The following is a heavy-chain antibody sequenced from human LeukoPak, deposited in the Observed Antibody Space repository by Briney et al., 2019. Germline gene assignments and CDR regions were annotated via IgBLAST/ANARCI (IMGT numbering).Heavy chain of an antibody. Sequence: AAVKVSCKASGYTFTSYGISWVRQAPGQGLEWMGWISAYNGNTNYAQKLQGRVTMTTDTSTSTAYMELRSLRSDDTAVYYCARDRGYSSGWPYYYYYMDVWGKGTTVTVSS. V-gene: IGHV1-18*01. D-gene: IGHD6-19*01. J-gene: IGHJ6*03. CDR1: GYTFTSYG. CDR2: ISAYNGNT. CDR3: ARDRGYSSGWPYYYYYMDV.